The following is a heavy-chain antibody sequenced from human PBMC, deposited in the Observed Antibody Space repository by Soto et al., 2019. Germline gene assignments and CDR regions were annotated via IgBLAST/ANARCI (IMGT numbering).Heavy chain of an antibody. Sequence: QLQLQESGPGLVKPSETLSLTCTVSGGSISSSSYYWGWIRQPPGKGLEWIGSIYYSGSTYYNPSLKSRVTISVDTSKNQFSLKLSSVTAADTAVYYCARHEGRVDPQLFDYWGQGTLVTVSS. V-gene: IGHV4-39*01. CDR1: GGSISSSSYY. D-gene: IGHD3-10*01. CDR3: ARHEGRVDPQLFDY. CDR2: IYYSGST. J-gene: IGHJ4*02.